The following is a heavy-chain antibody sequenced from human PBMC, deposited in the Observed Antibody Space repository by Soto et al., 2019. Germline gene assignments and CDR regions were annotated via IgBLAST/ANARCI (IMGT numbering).Heavy chain of an antibody. V-gene: IGHV3-21*01. CDR3: ARDRDLWLVRTQYFDY. CDR1: GFTFSSYS. D-gene: IGHD6-19*01. J-gene: IGHJ4*02. Sequence: GGSLRLSCAASGFTFSSYSMNWVRQAPGKGLEWVSSISSSSSYIYYADSVKGRFTISRDNAKNSLYLQMNSLRAEDTAVYYCARDRDLWLVRTQYFDYWGQGTLVTVSS. CDR2: ISSSSSYI.